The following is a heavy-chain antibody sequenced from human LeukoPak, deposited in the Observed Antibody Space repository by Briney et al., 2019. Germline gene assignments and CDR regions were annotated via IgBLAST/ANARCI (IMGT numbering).Heavy chain of an antibody. D-gene: IGHD4-17*01. CDR1: GLTLGSYA. Sequence: GGSLRLPCAASGLTLGSYAMHWVRQAPGKGLEWVAVISYDGSNKYYADSVKGRFTISRDNSKNTLYLQMNSLRAEDTAVYYCARDQDDYGDFDYWGQGTLVTVSS. CDR3: ARDQDDYGDFDY. V-gene: IGHV3-30*04. J-gene: IGHJ4*02. CDR2: ISYDGSNK.